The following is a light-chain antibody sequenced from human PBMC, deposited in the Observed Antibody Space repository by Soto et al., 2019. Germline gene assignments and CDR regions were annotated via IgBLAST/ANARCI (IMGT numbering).Light chain of an antibody. CDR3: QQLNSYPRT. J-gene: IGKJ4*01. CDR1: QGISRY. CDR2: AAS. V-gene: IGKV1-9*01. Sequence: DIQLTQSPSFLSASVGDRVTTTCRASQGISRYLAWYQQKPGKAPNVLIYAASTLHSGVPSRFSGGGSGTEFTLTISSLQPEDFATYYCQQLNSYPRTFGGGTKVEIK.